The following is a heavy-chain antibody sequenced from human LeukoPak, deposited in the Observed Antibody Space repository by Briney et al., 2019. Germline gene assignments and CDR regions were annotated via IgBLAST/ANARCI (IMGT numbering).Heavy chain of an antibody. D-gene: IGHD3-16*01. CDR3: ATRPGGTSFDY. CDR2: ISGSGGST. CDR1: GFTFSSYA. V-gene: IGHV3-23*01. Sequence: GGSLRLSCAASGFTFSSYAMSWVRQAPGKGLEWVSAISGSGGSTYYADSVKGRFTISRDNSKNTLYLQMNSLRAEDTAMYYCATRPGGTSFDYWGQGILVTVSS. J-gene: IGHJ4*02.